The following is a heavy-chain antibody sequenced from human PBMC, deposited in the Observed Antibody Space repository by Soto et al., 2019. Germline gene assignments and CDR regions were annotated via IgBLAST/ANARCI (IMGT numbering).Heavy chain of an antibody. Sequence: SETLSLTCAVYGGSFSGYYRTWIRQPPGTGLEWIGEINHSGSTNYNPSLKSRVTISVDTSKNQFSLKLTSVTAADTAVYYCARDKIPGLFDYWGQGTLVTVSS. CDR2: INHSGST. CDR3: ARDKIPGLFDY. D-gene: IGHD2-21*01. CDR1: GGSFSGYY. J-gene: IGHJ4*02. V-gene: IGHV4-34*01.